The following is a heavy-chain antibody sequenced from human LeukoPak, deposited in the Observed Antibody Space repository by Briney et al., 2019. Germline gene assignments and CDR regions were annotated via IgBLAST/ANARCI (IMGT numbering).Heavy chain of an antibody. CDR3: AKAPSYYYGSGSPPYYYYMDV. Sequence: GGSLRLSCAASGFTFSDTWMHWVRQAPGKGLVWVSRIRSDGSDTRYAESVKGRFTISRDNAKNTLYLQMNSLRAEDTAVYYCAKAPSYYYGSGSPPYYYYMDVWGKGTTVTVSS. V-gene: IGHV3-74*01. D-gene: IGHD3-10*01. CDR1: GFTFSDTW. CDR2: IRSDGSDT. J-gene: IGHJ6*03.